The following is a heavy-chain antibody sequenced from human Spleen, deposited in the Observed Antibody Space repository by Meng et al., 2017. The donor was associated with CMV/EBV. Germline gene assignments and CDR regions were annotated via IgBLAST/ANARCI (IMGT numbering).Heavy chain of an antibody. CDR3: AKDIQYYYGSKRFHYYGMDV. V-gene: IGHV3-9*01. Sequence: GGSLRLSCAASGSTFDDYAMHWVRQAPGKGLEWVSGISWNSGSIDYADSVKGRFTISRDNAKNSLYLQMNSLRTEDTAFYYCAKDIQYYYGSKRFHYYGMDVWGQGTTVTVSS. CDR2: ISWNSGSI. J-gene: IGHJ6*02. D-gene: IGHD3-10*01. CDR1: GSTFDDYA.